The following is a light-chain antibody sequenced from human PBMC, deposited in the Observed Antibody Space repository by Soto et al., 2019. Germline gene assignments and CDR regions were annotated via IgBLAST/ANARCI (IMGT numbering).Light chain of an antibody. CDR3: QQYNNWPPVRT. Sequence: EIVMTQSPDTLSVSPGEGGTLSCRASQSLSRNVAWYQQKPGQVPRLLIYGGSTRVTGIPARFSGGGPGTEFTLTISSLQSEDVAVYYCQQYNNWPPVRTFGQGTKVEIK. J-gene: IGKJ1*01. CDR1: QSLSRN. CDR2: GGS. V-gene: IGKV3-15*01.